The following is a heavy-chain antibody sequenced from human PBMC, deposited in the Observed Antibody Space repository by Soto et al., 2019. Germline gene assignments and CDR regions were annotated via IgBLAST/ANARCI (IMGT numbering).Heavy chain of an antibody. D-gene: IGHD3-22*01. J-gene: IGHJ4*02. V-gene: IGHV1-46*03. CDR2: INPSGGST. CDR1: GYTFTSYY. CDR3: ARDRGYYYDSSGYYPDY. Sequence: ASVKVSCKASGYTFTSYYMYWVRQAPGQGLEWMGIINPSGGSTSYAQKFQGRVTMTRDTSTSTVYMELSSLRSEDTAVYYCARDRGYYYDSSGYYPDYWGQGTLVTVSS.